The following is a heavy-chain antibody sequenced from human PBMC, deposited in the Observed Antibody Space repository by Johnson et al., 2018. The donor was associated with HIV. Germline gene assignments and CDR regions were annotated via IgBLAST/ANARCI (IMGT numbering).Heavy chain of an antibody. CDR3: AKEGQSLSHVAFDI. J-gene: IGHJ3*02. Sequence: VQLVESGGGLVQPGRSLRLSCAASGFTFDDYAMHWVRQAPGKGLEWVSGISWNSGSIGYADSVKGRFTISRDNAKNSLYLQMNSLRAEDTALYYCAKEGQSLSHVAFDIWGQGTMVTFSS. CDR1: GFTFDDYA. V-gene: IGHV3-9*01. CDR2: ISWNSGSI.